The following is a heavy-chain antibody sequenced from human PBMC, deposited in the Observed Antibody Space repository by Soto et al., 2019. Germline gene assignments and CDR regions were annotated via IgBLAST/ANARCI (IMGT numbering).Heavy chain of an antibody. CDR2: ISYDGSNK. J-gene: IGHJ4*02. D-gene: IGHD4-17*01. Sequence: GGSLSLSCAAYGFTFSSYGMHWVRQAPSKQLEWVAVISYDGSNKYYADSVKGRFTISRDNSKNTLYLQMNSLRAEDTAVYYCAISNYGDYLRYYYDYWGQGSLDTVSS. CDR3: AISNYGDYLRYYYDY. CDR1: GFTFSSYG. V-gene: IGHV3-30*03.